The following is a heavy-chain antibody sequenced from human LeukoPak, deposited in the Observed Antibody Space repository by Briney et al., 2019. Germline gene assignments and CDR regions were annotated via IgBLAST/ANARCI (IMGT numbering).Heavy chain of an antibody. V-gene: IGHV3-23*01. J-gene: IGHJ4*02. Sequence: GGSLRLSCAASGFSFSTYAMNWVRQAPGKGLEWVSSLSGGGGSTYYADSVKGRFTVSRDNSNNTLYLQMNSLTGEDTAVYDCGYYYDSSGYRYWGQGTLVTVSS. CDR2: LSGGGGST. CDR3: GYYYDSSGYRY. CDR1: GFSFSTYA. D-gene: IGHD3-22*01.